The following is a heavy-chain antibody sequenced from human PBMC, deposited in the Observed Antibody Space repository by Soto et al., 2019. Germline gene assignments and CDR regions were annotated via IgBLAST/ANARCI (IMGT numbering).Heavy chain of an antibody. CDR2: IGSGGTYT. CDR3: ATAPVGTVYNGAFDM. CDR1: GITFSDHY. J-gene: IGHJ3*02. V-gene: IGHV3-11*06. Sequence: QVQLVESGVGLVKPGGSLRLSCAASGITFSDHYMSWIRQAPGKGLEWVSYIGSGGTYTNYADSVKVRFTISRDNDKSLLYLQMNSLRAEDTAVYYCATAPVGTVYNGAFDMWGQGTKVTVAS. D-gene: IGHD1-1*01.